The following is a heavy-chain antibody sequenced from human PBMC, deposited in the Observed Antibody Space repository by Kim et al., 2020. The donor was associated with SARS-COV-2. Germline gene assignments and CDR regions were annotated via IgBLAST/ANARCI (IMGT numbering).Heavy chain of an antibody. V-gene: IGHV1-69*01. J-gene: IGHJ4*02. Sequence: AQKFQGRVTITADESTSTAYMELSSLRSEDTAVYYCASGAYSSGWYYFDYWGQGTLVTVSS. D-gene: IGHD6-19*01. CDR3: ASGAYSSGWYYFDY.